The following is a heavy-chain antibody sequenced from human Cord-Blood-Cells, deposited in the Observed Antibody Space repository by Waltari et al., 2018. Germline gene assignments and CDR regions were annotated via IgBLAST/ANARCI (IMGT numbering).Heavy chain of an antibody. CDR1: VGTSSSYA. D-gene: IGHD4-17*01. V-gene: IGHV1-69*01. J-gene: IGHJ4*02. CDR2: IILIFGTA. Sequence: QVQLVQSGAEVKKHGSSVKVSSKASVGTSSSYAISCVRRPPGHGLGSMRGIILIFGTASYTQKFQGRLTTTADESTSTAYMALSSLRAEDTGVYYCARCLTEALDYGGNYYFDYWGQGTLVTVSS. CDR3: ARCLTEALDYGGNYYFDY.